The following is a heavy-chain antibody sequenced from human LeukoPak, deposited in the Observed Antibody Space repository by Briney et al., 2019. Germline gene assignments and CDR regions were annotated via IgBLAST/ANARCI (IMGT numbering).Heavy chain of an antibody. D-gene: IGHD6-13*01. V-gene: IGHV4-59*08. Sequence: SETLSLTCTVSGGSISSYYWSWIRQPPGKGLEWIGYIYYSGSTNYNPSLKSRVTISVDTSKNQFSLKLSSVTAADTAVYYCARSGIAAAGTDYYYGMDVWGQGTTVTVSS. J-gene: IGHJ6*02. CDR1: GGSISSYY. CDR2: IYYSGST. CDR3: ARSGIAAAGTDYYYGMDV.